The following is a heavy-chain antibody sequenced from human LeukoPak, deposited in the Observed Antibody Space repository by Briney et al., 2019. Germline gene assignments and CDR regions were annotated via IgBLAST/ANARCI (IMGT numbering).Heavy chain of an antibody. CDR2: ISGSGGST. J-gene: IGHJ4*02. V-gene: IGHV3-23*01. CDR3: AKEGDFYDILTDY. CDR1: GLSFSDYS. Sequence: GGSLRLSCAASGLSFSDYSMNWVRQAPGKGLEWVSGISGSGGSTYYADSVKGRFTISRDNSKNTLYLQMNSLRAEDTAVYYCAKEGDFYDILTDYWGQGTLVTVSS. D-gene: IGHD3-9*01.